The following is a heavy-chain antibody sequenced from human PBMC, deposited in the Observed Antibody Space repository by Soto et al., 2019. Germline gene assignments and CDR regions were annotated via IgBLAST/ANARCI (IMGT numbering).Heavy chain of an antibody. D-gene: IGHD2-21*02. J-gene: IGHJ6*02. V-gene: IGHV1-18*01. CDR1: GYTFTSYG. Sequence: APVKVSCKASGYTFTSYGISRLRQATGQGLEWMGWISAYNGNTNYAQKLQGRVTMTTDTPTSTAYMELRSLRSDDTAVYYCAISYCGGDCYSVYYYYGMEVWGQGTTVTVSS. CDR3: AISYCGGDCYSVYYYYGMEV. CDR2: ISAYNGNT.